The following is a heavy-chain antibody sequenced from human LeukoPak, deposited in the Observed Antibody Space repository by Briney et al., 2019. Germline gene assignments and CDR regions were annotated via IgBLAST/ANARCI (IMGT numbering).Heavy chain of an antibody. Sequence: GESLKISCKDSGYSFTSYWIGWVRQMPGKGLEWMGIIYPGDSDTRYSPSFQGQVTISADKSISTAYLQWSSLKASDTAMYYCAREIVVVPAAMSGFDPWGQGTLVTVSS. D-gene: IGHD2-2*01. CDR2: IYPGDSDT. CDR1: GYSFTSYW. CDR3: AREIVVVPAAMSGFDP. V-gene: IGHV5-51*01. J-gene: IGHJ5*02.